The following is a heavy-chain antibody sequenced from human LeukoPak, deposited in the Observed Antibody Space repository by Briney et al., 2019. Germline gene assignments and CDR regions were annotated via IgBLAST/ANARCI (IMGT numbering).Heavy chain of an antibody. V-gene: IGHV4-39*07. CDR3: ARGGDYVDWYFDY. CDR2: IYYSGST. D-gene: IGHD2-21*02. Sequence: SETLSLTCTVSGGSISSSSYYWGWIRQPPGKGLEWIGSIYYSGSTYYNPSLKSRVTISVDTSKDQFSLKLSSVTAADTAVYYCARGGDYVDWYFDYWGQGTLVTVSS. J-gene: IGHJ4*02. CDR1: GGSISSSSYY.